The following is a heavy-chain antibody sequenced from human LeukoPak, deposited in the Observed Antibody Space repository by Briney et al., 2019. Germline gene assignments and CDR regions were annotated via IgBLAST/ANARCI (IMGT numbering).Heavy chain of an antibody. Sequence: ASVKVSCKASGYTFTSYDINWVRQATGQGLEWMGWMNPNSGNTGYAQKFQGRVTMARNTSISTAYMKLSSLRSEDTAVYYCARGDSYCSSTSCWGQGTLVTVSS. V-gene: IGHV1-8*01. CDR3: ARGDSYCSSTSC. CDR2: MNPNSGNT. CDR1: GYTFTSYD. J-gene: IGHJ4*02. D-gene: IGHD2-2*01.